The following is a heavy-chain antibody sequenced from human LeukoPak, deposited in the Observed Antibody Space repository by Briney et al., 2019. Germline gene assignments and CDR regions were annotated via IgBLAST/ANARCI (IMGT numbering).Heavy chain of an antibody. CDR2: IYHSGST. D-gene: IGHD5-12*01. CDR1: GGSISSGGYY. V-gene: IGHV4-30-2*01. J-gene: IGHJ4*02. CDR3: ARGGRFIVATTLDYFDY. Sequence: SETLSLTCTVSGGSISSGGYYWSWIRQPPGKGLEWIGYIYHSGSTYYNPSLKSRVTISVDTSKNQFSLKLSSVTAADTAVYYCARGGRFIVATTLDYFDYWGQGTLVTVSS.